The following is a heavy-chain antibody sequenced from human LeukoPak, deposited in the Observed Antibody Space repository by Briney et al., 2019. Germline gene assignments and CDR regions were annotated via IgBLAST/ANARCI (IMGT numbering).Heavy chain of an antibody. CDR1: GGSFSGYY. CDR3: ARPLKDY. Sequence: SETLSLTCAVYGGSFSGYYWSWIRQPPGKGLEWIGEINHSGSTNYNPSLKSRVTISVDTSKNQFSLKLSSVTAADTAVYYCARPLKDYWGQETLVTVSS. J-gene: IGHJ4*02. V-gene: IGHV4-34*01. CDR2: INHSGST.